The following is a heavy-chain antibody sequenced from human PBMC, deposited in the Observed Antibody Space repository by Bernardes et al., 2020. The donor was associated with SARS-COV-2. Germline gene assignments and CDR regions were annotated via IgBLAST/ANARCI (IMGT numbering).Heavy chain of an antibody. J-gene: IGHJ5*02. CDR2: IYYSGST. Sequence: SPTCTVSGGSISSGGYYWSWIRQHPGKGLEWIGYIYYSGSTYYNPSLKSRVTISVDTSKNQFSLKLSSVTAADTAVYYCARGIPQSITIFGVVIPGNWFDPWGQGTLVTVSS. V-gene: IGHV4-31*03. D-gene: IGHD3-3*01. CDR3: ARGIPQSITIFGVVIPGNWFDP. CDR1: GGSISSGGYY.